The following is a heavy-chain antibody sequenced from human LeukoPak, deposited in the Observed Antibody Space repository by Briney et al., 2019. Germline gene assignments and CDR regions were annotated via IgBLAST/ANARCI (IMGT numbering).Heavy chain of an antibody. Sequence: GGSLRLSCAASGFTFSNYEMNWVSQAPGKGLEWVSYISSSGRTIYYADSVKGRFTISRDNAKNSLYLQMNSLRAEDTAVYYCASFLNPQWGQGTLVTVSS. D-gene: IGHD3-3*01. J-gene: IGHJ4*02. V-gene: IGHV3-48*03. CDR1: GFTFSNYE. CDR3: ASFLNPQ. CDR2: ISSSGRTI.